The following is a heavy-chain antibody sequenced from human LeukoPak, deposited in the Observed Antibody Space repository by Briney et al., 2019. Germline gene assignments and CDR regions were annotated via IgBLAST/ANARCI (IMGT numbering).Heavy chain of an antibody. D-gene: IGHD3-22*01. CDR1: GDTFSSYA. V-gene: IGHV1-69*05. CDR2: IIPIIGTA. CDR3: AGLYYDSSGYFYYFDC. J-gene: IGHJ4*02. Sequence: GASVKVSCKASGDTFSSYAISWVRQAPGQGLEWMGGIIPIIGTANYAQKFQGRVTMTTDESTSTAYMELSSLRSEDTAVYYCAGLYYDSSGYFYYFDCWGQGTLVTVSP.